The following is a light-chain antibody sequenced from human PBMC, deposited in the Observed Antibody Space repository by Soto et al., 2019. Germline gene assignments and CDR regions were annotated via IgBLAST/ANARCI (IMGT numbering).Light chain of an antibody. CDR3: QQYQHWPPLT. Sequence: EMVFSQSPGTLSLSKGERVTLSCRASENINSNLAWYKQKGGQAPRLLIFGAVTRATGVPVRFSGSGSGTEFTLIIISLETEDFAIYYCQQYQHWPPLTFGLWTRL. CDR2: GAV. CDR1: ENINSN. V-gene: IGKV3-15*01. J-gene: IGKJ5*01.